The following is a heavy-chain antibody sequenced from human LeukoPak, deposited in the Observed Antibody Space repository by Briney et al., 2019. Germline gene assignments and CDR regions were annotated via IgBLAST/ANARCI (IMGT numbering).Heavy chain of an antibody. V-gene: IGHV4-59*12. CDR3: ARGPGYELMVRGVIITYWFDP. J-gene: IGHJ5*02. D-gene: IGHD3-10*01. CDR1: GGSISSDY. Sequence: SETLSLTCTVSGGSISSDYWSWIRQPPGKGLEWIAYISYSGSINYNPSLKSRVTISVDTSKNQFSLKLSSVTAADTAVYYCARGPGYELMVRGVIITYWFDPWGQGTLVTVSS. CDR2: ISYSGSI.